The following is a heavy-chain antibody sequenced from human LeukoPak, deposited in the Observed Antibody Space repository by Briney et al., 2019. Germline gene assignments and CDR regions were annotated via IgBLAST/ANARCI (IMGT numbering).Heavy chain of an antibody. Sequence: GGSLRLSCAASGFTFSSYGMSWVRQAPGKGLEWVGRTRNKANSYTTEYAASVKGRFTISRDDSKNSLYLQMNSLKTEDTAVYYCARGRNYFDYWGQGTLVTVSS. CDR2: TRNKANSYTT. V-gene: IGHV3-72*01. J-gene: IGHJ4*02. CDR3: ARGRNYFDY. CDR1: GFTFSSYG.